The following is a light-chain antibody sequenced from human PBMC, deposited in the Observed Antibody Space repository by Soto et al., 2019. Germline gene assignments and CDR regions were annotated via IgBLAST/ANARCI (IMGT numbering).Light chain of an antibody. CDR1: QDIRNF. CDR2: AAS. V-gene: IGKV1-27*01. CDR3: QKSSSVPV. Sequence: DIQMTQSPTSLSASVGDRVTITCRASQDIRNFVAWYQQKPGKAPKLLIYAASTLQSGVPSRFSGSGSGTDFTLTINGMQSEDVATYACQKSSSVPVFGPGTKVEIK. J-gene: IGKJ3*01.